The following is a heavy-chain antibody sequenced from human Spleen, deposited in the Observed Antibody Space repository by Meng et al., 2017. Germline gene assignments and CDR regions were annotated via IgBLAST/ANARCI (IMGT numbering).Heavy chain of an antibody. Sequence: GESLKISCGASGFTLSSYSINWVRQAPGKGLEWVSSISGTSTYIYYADSVKGRFTISRDNAKNSLYLQMNSLRAEDTAVYYCARMYYYGSGSYYNLDYWGQGTLVTVSS. J-gene: IGHJ4*02. D-gene: IGHD3-10*01. CDR3: ARMYYYGSGSYYNLDY. CDR1: GFTLSSYS. V-gene: IGHV3-21*01. CDR2: ISGTSTYI.